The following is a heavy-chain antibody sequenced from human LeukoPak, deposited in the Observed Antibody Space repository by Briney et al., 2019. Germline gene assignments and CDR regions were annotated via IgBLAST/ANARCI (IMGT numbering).Heavy chain of an antibody. J-gene: IGHJ5*02. CDR3: ARLEGDSSGWYEGWFDP. CDR2: IYYSGST. CDR1: GGSISSYY. D-gene: IGHD6-19*01. V-gene: IGHV4-59*08. Sequence: SETLSLTCTVSGGSISSYYWSWIRQPPGKGLEWIGYIYYSGSTNYNPSLKSRVTISVDTSKNQFSLKLSSVTAADTAVYYCARLEGDSSGWYEGWFDPWGQGTLVTVSS.